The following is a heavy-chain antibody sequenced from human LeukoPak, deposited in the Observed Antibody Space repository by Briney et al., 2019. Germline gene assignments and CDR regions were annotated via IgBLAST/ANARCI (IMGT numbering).Heavy chain of an antibody. Sequence: PSETLSLTCTVSGGSISSYYWSWIRQPPGEGLEWIGYIHSSGSTNYNPSLKSRVTISVDTSKNQFSLKLSSVTAADTAVYYCARDRRILGRQWLPPGYPVYWGQGTLVTVSS. J-gene: IGHJ4*02. D-gene: IGHD6-19*01. CDR2: IHSSGST. CDR1: GGSISSYY. CDR3: ARDRRILGRQWLPPGYPVY. V-gene: IGHV4-59*01.